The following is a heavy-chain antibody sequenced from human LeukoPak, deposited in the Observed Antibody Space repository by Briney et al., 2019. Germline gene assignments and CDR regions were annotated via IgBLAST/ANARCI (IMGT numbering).Heavy chain of an antibody. J-gene: IGHJ4*02. Sequence: GESLKISCKASGYRFTNYWIAWVRQTPGKGLEWMGIIYPGDSDTRYNPSFPGQVTMSADIDISTAYLQWDTLKASDTAMYYCARQYCSSTSCWFDYWGQGTLVTVSS. CDR2: IYPGDSDT. CDR3: ARQYCSSTSCWFDY. V-gene: IGHV5-51*01. CDR1: GYRFTNYW. D-gene: IGHD2-2*01.